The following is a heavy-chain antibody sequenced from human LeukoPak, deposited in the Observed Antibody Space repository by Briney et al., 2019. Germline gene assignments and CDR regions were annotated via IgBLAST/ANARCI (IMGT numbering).Heavy chain of an antibody. J-gene: IGHJ5*02. V-gene: IGHV4-31*03. D-gene: IGHD3-3*01. CDR3: AREGFHWFDP. CDR1: SGSISSGGYY. CDR2: IYYSGST. Sequence: PQTLSLTCTVSSGSISSGGYYWSWIRQHPGKGLAWIGYIYYSGSTYSNPSLKSRVTISVDTSKNQFSLNLSSVTAADTAVYYCAREGFHWFDPWGQGTLVTVSS.